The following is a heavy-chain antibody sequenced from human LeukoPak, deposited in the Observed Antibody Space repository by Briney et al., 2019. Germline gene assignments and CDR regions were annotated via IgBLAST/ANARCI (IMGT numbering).Heavy chain of an antibody. D-gene: IGHD3-10*01. CDR2: ISAYNGNT. CDR3: ARAMVRGVKYYFDY. J-gene: IGHJ4*02. Sequence: ASVKVSCKASGGTFSSYAISWVRQAPGQGLEWMGWISAYNGNTNYAQKLQGRVTMTTDTSTSTAYMELRSLRSDDTAVYYCARAMVRGVKYYFDYWGQGTLVTVSS. V-gene: IGHV1-18*01. CDR1: GGTFSSYA.